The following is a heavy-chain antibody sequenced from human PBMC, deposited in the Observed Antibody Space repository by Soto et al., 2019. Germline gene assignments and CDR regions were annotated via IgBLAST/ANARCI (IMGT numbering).Heavy chain of an antibody. Sequence: EVQLVESGGGLVQPGGSLRLSCAASGFTFSSYRMHWVRQAPGKGLVWVSRINSDGSSTSYADSVKGRFTISRDNAKNTLYLQMNSLRAEDTAVYYCARDAPERYCSGGSCYPVRNYYYYGMDVWGQGTTVTVSS. CDR1: GFTFSSYR. V-gene: IGHV3-74*01. CDR2: INSDGSST. J-gene: IGHJ6*02. D-gene: IGHD2-15*01. CDR3: ARDAPERYCSGGSCYPVRNYYYYGMDV.